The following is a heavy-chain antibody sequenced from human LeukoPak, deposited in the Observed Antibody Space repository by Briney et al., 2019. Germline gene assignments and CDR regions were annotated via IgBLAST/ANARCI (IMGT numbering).Heavy chain of an antibody. J-gene: IGHJ4*02. CDR2: ISYDGINK. V-gene: IGHV3-30-3*01. CDR3: AKDARIAVAGTHYFDY. CDR1: GFTFSTYA. Sequence: PGGSLRLSCAASGFTFSTYAMHWVRQAPGKGLDWVAVISYDGINKYYADSVKGRFTITRDNSKNTLYLQMNSLRAEDTAVYYCAKDARIAVAGTHYFDYWGQGTLVTVSS. D-gene: IGHD6-19*01.